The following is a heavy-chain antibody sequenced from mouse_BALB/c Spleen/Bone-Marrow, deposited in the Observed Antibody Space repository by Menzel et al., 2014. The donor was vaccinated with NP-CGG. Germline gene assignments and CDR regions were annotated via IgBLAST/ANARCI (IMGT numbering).Heavy chain of an antibody. D-gene: IGHD2-3*01. CDR1: GFDFXRYW. CDR2: INPGSSTI. CDR3: ARFGYYGGFAY. V-gene: IGHV4-1*02. Sequence: EVKLVESGGGLVQPGGSLKLSCAASGFDFXRYWMSWVRQAPGKGLEWIGEINPGSSTINYTPSLKDKFIISRDNARKTLYLQMSKVRSEDTALYYCARFGYYGGFAYWGQGTLVTVSA. J-gene: IGHJ3*01.